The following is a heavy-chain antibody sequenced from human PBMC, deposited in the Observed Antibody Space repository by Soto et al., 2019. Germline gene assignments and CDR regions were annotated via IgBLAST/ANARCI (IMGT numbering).Heavy chain of an antibody. CDR2: IKYDGSEK. CDR1: GFPFSIYW. D-gene: IGHD4-4*01. J-gene: IGHJ4*02. CDR3: ASSPNKYSTSDY. Sequence: GGSLRLSCAASGFPFSIYWMSLVRQSPGRGLEGMANIKYDGSEKYYVDSVKGRLTISRDNAKNSLYLQMNSLRAEDTAVYYCASSPNKYSTSDYWGQGTLFTVSS. V-gene: IGHV3-7*03.